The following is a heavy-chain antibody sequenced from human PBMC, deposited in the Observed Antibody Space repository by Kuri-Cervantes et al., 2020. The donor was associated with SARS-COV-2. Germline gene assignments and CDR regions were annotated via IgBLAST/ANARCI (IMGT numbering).Heavy chain of an antibody. D-gene: IGHD3-10*01. J-gene: IGHJ4*02. Sequence: GESLKISCAASGFTFSSYGMSWVRQAPGKGLEWVAVISYDGSNKYYADSVKGRFTISRDNSKSSLYLQMNSLRAEDTALYYCARIGPTFGDLLDPFDYWGQATLVTVSS. V-gene: IGHV3-30*03. CDR3: ARIGPTFGDLLDPFDY. CDR2: ISYDGSNK. CDR1: GFTFSSYG.